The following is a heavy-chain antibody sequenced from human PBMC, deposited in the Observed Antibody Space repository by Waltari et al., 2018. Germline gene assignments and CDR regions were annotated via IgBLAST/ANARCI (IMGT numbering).Heavy chain of an antibody. D-gene: IGHD6-13*01. CDR1: GFTAWAGS. CDR3: ARCGGRSWTHEN. V-gene: IGHV3-53*01. CDR2: IYVGGGG. J-gene: IGHJ4*02. Sequence: EVHLVGFGGGLTQPGGPLRSSCPALGFTAWAGSMTGVGQAPGKGLEWVSVIYVGGGGYYADSVKGRFTISRDNSKNTLNLQMNSLSAEDTAVYYCARCGGRSWTHENWGQGTLVTVSS.